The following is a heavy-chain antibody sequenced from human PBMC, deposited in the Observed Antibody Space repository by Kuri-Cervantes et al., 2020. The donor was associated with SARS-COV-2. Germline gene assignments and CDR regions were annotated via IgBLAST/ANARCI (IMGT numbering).Heavy chain of an antibody. D-gene: IGHD3-10*01. J-gene: IGHJ6*03. V-gene: IGHV3-48*01. CDR2: ISSSSSTI. CDR3: ARDGGPNYYGSGSYHPYYYYMDV. CDR1: GFTFSSYS. Sequence: GESLKISCAASGFTFSSYSMNWVRQAPGKGLEWVSYISSSSSTIYYADSVKGRFTISRDNAKNSLYLQMNSLRAEDTAVYYCARDGGPNYYGSGSYHPYYYYMDVWGKGTTVTVSS.